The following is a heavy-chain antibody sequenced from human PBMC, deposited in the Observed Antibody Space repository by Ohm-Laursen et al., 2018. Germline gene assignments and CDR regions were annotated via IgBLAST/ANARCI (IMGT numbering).Heavy chain of an antibody. Sequence: SLRLSCSASGLTFWTNWMHWVRRAPGKGLVWVSGINGDGTTPSNADAMKGRFTISRDNAKNTLYLQMNSLRADDTAVYYCARDGTKVYGMDVWGQGTSVTVSS. J-gene: IGHJ6*02. CDR3: ARDGTKVYGMDV. CDR2: INGDGTTP. D-gene: IGHD2-8*01. V-gene: IGHV3-74*01. CDR1: GLTFWTNW.